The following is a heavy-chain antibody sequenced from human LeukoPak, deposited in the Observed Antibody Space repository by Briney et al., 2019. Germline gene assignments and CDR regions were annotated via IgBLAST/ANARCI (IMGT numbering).Heavy chain of an antibody. CDR2: ISSSSSYI. D-gene: IGHD6-6*01. CDR1: GFTFTSYS. Sequence: GGSLRLSCAASGFTFTSYSMNWVRQAPGKGLEWVSSISSSSSYIYYADSVKGRFTISRDNAKNSLYLQMNSLRAEDTAVYYCARDRYSSSLYFDYWGQGTLVTVSS. CDR3: ARDRYSSSLYFDY. V-gene: IGHV3-21*01. J-gene: IGHJ4*02.